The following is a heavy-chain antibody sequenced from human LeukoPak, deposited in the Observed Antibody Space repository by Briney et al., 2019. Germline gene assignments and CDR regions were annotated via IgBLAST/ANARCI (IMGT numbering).Heavy chain of an antibody. CDR1: GGSISSGGYY. CDR3: ARAYAYYFDY. V-gene: IGHV4-31*03. D-gene: IGHD4-17*01. J-gene: IGHJ4*02. CDR2: IYYSGST. Sequence: TSETLSLTCTVSGGSISSGGYYWTWIRQHPGKGLEWIGYIYYSGSTYYNPSLKSRVTISVDTSKNQFSLKLSSVTAADTAVYYCARAYAYYFDYWGQGTLVTVSS.